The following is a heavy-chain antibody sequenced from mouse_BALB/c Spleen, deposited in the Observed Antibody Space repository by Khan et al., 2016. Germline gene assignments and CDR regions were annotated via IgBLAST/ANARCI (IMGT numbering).Heavy chain of an antibody. D-gene: IGHD2-4*01. CDR2: IWSGGST. CDR1: GFSLTSYG. V-gene: IGHV2-5-1*01. CDR3: AKCNYVVGYYAMDY. J-gene: IGHJ4*01. Sequence: VELVESGPSLVQPSQSLSITCTVSGFSLTSYGVHWVRQSPGKGLEWLGVIWSGGSTDYNAAFMSRLSITKDNSKSQVVFTMNSLQADDTAIYYCAKCNYVVGYYAMDYWGQGTSVTVSS.